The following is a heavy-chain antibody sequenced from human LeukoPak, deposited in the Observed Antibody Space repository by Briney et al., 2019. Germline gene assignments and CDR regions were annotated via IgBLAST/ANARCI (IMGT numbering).Heavy chain of an antibody. Sequence: PSETLSLTCTVPGGSIRSYYWSWIRQPAGKGLEWIGYIYYSGSTNYNPSLQSRVTISVDTSKNQYSLKLISVTAADTAVYYYARSPPNGYYYFWSGWHYYMDVWGKGATVTVSS. J-gene: IGHJ6*03. CDR1: GGSIRSYY. D-gene: IGHD3-3*01. CDR3: ARSPPNGYYYFWSGWHYYMDV. CDR2: IYYSGST. V-gene: IGHV4-59*01.